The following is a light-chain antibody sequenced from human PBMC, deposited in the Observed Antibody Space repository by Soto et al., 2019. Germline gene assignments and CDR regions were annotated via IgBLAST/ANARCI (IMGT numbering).Light chain of an antibody. CDR2: EDN. J-gene: IGLJ2*01. V-gene: IGLV6-57*02. Sequence: NFMLTQPHSSQEQPGKRGTISCTASRGSIASNYVQGYQLRPGSAPTTIIYEDNQRPSGVPDRFSGSIDSSSNSDSLTVSGLKTDDEADDYCQSYDTNNQAVVFGGGTTLTVL. CDR1: RGSIASNY. CDR3: QSYDTNNQAVV.